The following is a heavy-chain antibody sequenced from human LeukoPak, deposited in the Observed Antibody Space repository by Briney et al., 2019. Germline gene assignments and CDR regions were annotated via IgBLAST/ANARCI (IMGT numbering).Heavy chain of an antibody. J-gene: IGHJ4*02. CDR1: GYTFTSYY. Sequence: ASVKVSCKASGYTFTSYYMHWVRQAPGQGLEWMGIINPSGGSTSYAQKFQGRVTMTRDTSTSTVYMELSSLRSEDTAVYYCARGGMIVVVIPMWVDYWGQGTLVTVSS. D-gene: IGHD3-22*01. CDR3: ARGGMIVVVIPMWVDY. CDR2: INPSGGST. V-gene: IGHV1-46*01.